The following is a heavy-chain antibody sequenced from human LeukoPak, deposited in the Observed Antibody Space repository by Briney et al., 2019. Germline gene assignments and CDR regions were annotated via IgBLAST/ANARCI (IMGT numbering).Heavy chain of an antibody. Sequence: ASVKVSCKASGYTFTSYDINWVRQAPGQGLEWMGWMNPNSGTTGYAQKFQGRVTITRNTSISTAYMELSSLRSEDTAVYYCARVGWFGELNWFDPWGQGTLVTVSS. J-gene: IGHJ5*02. CDR1: GYTFTSYD. V-gene: IGHV1-8*03. D-gene: IGHD3-10*01. CDR3: ARVGWFGELNWFDP. CDR2: MNPNSGTT.